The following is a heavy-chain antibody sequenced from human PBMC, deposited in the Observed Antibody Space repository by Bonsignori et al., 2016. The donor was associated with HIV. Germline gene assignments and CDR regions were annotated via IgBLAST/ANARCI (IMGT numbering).Heavy chain of an antibody. D-gene: IGHD3-22*01. CDR3: ARGGYYYDSSGHLAY. CDR2: IIPIFGTA. V-gene: IGHV1-69*01. J-gene: IGHJ4*02. Sequence: WVRQAPGQGLEWMGGIIPIFGTANYAQKFQGRVTITADESTSTAYMELSSLRSEDTAVYYCARGGYYYDSSGHLAYWGQGTLVTVSS.